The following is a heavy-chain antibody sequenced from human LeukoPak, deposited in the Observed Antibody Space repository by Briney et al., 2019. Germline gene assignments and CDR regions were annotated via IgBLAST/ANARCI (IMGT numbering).Heavy chain of an antibody. CDR3: AKGYCGSHFDY. D-gene: IGHD2-8*02. V-gene: IGHV3-30*02. CDR1: GFTFSSYG. J-gene: IGHJ4*02. Sequence: GGSLRLSCAASGFTFSSYGMHWVRQAPGKGLEWVAFIRYDESNQYYADSVKGRFTISRDNSKSTLHLQMNSLKVEDTAVYYCAKGYCGSHFDYWGQGALVAVSS. CDR2: IRYDESNQ.